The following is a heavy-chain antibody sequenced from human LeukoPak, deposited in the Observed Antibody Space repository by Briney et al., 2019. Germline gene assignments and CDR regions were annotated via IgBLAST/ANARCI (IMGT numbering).Heavy chain of an antibody. Sequence: PSETLSLTCTVSGGSISSYYWSWIRQPPGKGLEWIGYIYYSGSTNYNPSLKSRVTISVDTSKNQVSLKLSSVTAADTAVYYCARGLHNRSSGTRFDVFEIWGQGTMVTVSS. CDR1: GGSISSYY. V-gene: IGHV4-59*01. D-gene: IGHD6-6*01. CDR3: ARGLHNRSSGTRFDVFEI. J-gene: IGHJ3*02. CDR2: IYYSGST.